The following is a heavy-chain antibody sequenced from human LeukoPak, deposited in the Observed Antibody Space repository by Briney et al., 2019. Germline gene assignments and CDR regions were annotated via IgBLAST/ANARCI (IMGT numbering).Heavy chain of an antibody. V-gene: IGHV4-39*01. D-gene: IGHD4-17*01. CDR2: IYYGGNT. CDR1: GGSISSSSYY. Sequence: SETQSLTCTVSGGSISSSSYYWGWIRQPPGKGLEWIGSIYYGGNTYYNPSLMSRVTISVDTSKNQFSLKLSSVTAADTAVYYCARRPVTSNWFDPWGQGTLVTVSS. CDR3: ARRPVTSNWFDP. J-gene: IGHJ5*02.